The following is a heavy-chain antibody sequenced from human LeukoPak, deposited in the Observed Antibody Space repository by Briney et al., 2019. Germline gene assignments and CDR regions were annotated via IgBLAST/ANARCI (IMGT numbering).Heavy chain of an antibody. CDR3: ARSRFRYTGVADY. V-gene: IGHV4-31*03. CDR2: IYYSGST. CDR1: GGSISSGGYY. Sequence: SQTLSLTCTVSGGSISSGGYYWSWIRQHPGKGLEWIGYIYYSGSTYYNPSLKSRVTISVDTSKNQFSLKLSSVTAADTAVYYCARSRFRYTGVADYWGQGTLVTVSS. D-gene: IGHD3-16*02. J-gene: IGHJ4*02.